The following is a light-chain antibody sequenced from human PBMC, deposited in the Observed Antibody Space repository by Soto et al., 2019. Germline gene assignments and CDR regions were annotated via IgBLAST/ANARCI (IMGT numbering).Light chain of an antibody. CDR3: AAWDDSLDGYVV. CDR2: NNN. V-gene: IGLV1-44*01. Sequence: QSVLTQPPSASGTPGQRVTISCSGSSSNIGSNTVNWYQRLPGTAPRLLIYNNNQRPSGVPDRFSGSKSGTSASLAVSGLQSEDEADYYCAAWDDSLDGYVVFGGGTKLTVL. CDR1: SSNIGSNT. J-gene: IGLJ2*01.